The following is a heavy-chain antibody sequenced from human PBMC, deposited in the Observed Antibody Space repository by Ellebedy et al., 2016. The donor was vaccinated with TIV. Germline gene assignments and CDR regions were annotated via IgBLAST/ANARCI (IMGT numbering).Heavy chain of an antibody. Sequence: PGGSLRLSCAASGFIISGDWMSWVRQAPGKGLEWVSTISTRGDKRYYADSVKGRFTISRDNSRNTLSLQMNSLRAEDTAMYYCAKDGGLGRYCVSASCYTNAFDIWGQGTMVSVSS. V-gene: IGHV3-23*01. CDR3: AKDGGLGRYCVSASCYTNAFDI. J-gene: IGHJ3*02. CDR1: GFIISGDW. D-gene: IGHD2-2*01. CDR2: ISTRGDKR.